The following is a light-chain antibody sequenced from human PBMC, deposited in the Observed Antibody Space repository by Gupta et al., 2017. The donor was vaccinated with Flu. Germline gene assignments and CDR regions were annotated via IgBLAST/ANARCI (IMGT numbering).Light chain of an antibody. CDR1: ISDVGGYNR. Sequence: QSALTQPASVSGSPGQSITISCTGTISDVGGYNRVSWYHQHPGKAPKLIIYGVNSRPSGGSKPLSGSKSGNTASLTISGLPADDEADDDCGYYTLTKTSIIAWVFGGGTKLTVL. V-gene: IGLV2-14*01. J-gene: IGLJ3*02. CDR2: GVN. CDR3: GYYTLTKTSIIAWV.